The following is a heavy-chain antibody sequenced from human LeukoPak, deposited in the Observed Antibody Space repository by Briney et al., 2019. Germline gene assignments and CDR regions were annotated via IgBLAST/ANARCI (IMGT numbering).Heavy chain of an antibody. CDR2: ISYDGSNK. J-gene: IGHJ6*03. D-gene: IGHD4-17*01. Sequence: PGGSLRLSCAASGFTFSSYGMHWVRQAPGKGLEWVAVISYDGSNKYYADSVKGRFTISRDNSKNTLYLQMNSLRAEDTAVYYCAKVGPMTSVTRVFRSRTYYYYYMDVWGKGTTVTVSS. CDR1: GFTFSSYG. V-gene: IGHV3-30*18. CDR3: AKVGPMTSVTRVFRSRTYYYYYMDV.